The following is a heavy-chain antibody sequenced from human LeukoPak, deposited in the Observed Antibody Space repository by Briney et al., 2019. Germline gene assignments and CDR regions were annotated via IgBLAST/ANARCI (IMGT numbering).Heavy chain of an antibody. CDR1: GGSISSSSYY. J-gene: IGHJ4*02. V-gene: IGHV4-39*01. CDR2: IHYSGST. CDR3: ARHPRGRPINFDY. Sequence: PSETLSLTCAVSGGSISSSSYYWGWIRQPPGKGLEWIGSIHYSGSTNYNPSLKSRVTISVDTSKNQFSLKLSSVTAADTAVYYCARHPRGRPINFDYWGQGTLVTVSS.